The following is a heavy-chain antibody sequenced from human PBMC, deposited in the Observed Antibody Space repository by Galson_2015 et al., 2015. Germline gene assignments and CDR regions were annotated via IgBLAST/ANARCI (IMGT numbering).Heavy chain of an antibody. D-gene: IGHD6-6*01. J-gene: IGHJ4*02. CDR2: ISYDGSNK. CDR1: GFTFSSYA. Sequence: SLRLSCAASGFTFSSYAMHWVRQAPGKGLEWVAVISYDGSNKFYADSVKGRFTISRDNSKNTLYLQMNSLRPEDTAVYYCARVGGVIAARTWGYFDYWGQGTLVTVSS. V-gene: IGHV3-30-3*01. CDR3: ARVGGVIAARTWGYFDY.